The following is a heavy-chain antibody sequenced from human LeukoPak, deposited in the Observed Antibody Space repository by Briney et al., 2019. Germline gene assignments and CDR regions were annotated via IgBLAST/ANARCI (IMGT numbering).Heavy chain of an antibody. J-gene: IGHJ4*02. CDR3: TRDRSMIPFDY. D-gene: IGHD3-22*01. Sequence: QPGGSLRLSCAPSGFTYRSYFIHWVGPAPRKGREWVAAISCDGINKSYPDSVKGQFTISRDNPKNTQSLQMNSRRAEDTAVYYCTRDRSMIPFDYWGQGILISVPS. V-gene: IGHV3-30*01. CDR2: ISCDGINK. CDR1: GFTYRSYF.